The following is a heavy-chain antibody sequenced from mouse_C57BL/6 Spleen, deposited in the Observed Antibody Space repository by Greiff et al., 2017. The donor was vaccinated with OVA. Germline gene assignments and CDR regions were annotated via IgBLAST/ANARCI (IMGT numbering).Heavy chain of an antibody. V-gene: IGHV14-4*01. D-gene: IGHD4-1*01. J-gene: IGHJ3*01. Sequence: EVQLQESGAELVRPGASVKLSCTASGFNIKDDYMHWVKQRPEQGLEWIGWIDPENGDTEYDSKFQGKATITADTSSNTAYLQISSLTSEDTAVYYCTSGAWFAYWGQGTLVTVSA. CDR3: TSGAWFAY. CDR1: GFNIKDDY. CDR2: IDPENGDT.